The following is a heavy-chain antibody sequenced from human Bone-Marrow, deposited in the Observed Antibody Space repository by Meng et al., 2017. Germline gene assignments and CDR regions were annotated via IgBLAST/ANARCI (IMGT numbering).Heavy chain of an antibody. J-gene: IGHJ4*02. V-gene: IGHV4-4*02. CDR3: GRDQGRELINH. D-gene: IGHD1-7*01. Sequence: QVQLQESGPGLVKPSGTLYLTCTVSGDSISSDIWWSWVRQPPGKGLEWIGEVYHRGDTNYNSSLKSRVDISVDKSKNQFYLSLFSVTAADTAVYYCGRDQGRELINHWGQGTLVTVSS. CDR1: GDSISSDIW. CDR2: VYHRGDT.